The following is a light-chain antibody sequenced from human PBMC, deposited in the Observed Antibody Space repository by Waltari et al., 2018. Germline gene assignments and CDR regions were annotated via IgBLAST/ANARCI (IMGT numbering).Light chain of an antibody. J-gene: IGKJ4*01. V-gene: IGKV3-11*01. CDR3: QQRYKWPHS. CDR2: EAF. CDR1: QIVGTN. Sequence: EIVLTQSPATLSLSAGERATLSCRASQIVGTNLAWYKKRPGKAPRLIIYEAFDRAAGFPARFSGSSSGVEFTLTISSLEPEDSGVYFCQQRYKWPHSFGGGTKVEI.